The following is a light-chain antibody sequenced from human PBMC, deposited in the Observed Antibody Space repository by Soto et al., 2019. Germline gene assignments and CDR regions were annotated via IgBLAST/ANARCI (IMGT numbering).Light chain of an antibody. CDR2: DAS. V-gene: IGKV3-11*01. CDR1: QSVSSY. Sequence: EIVLTQSPATLSLSPGERATLSCRASQSVSSYLAWYQQKPGQAPRLLIYDASNRATGIPARFSGSGSGTYFTLTISSLEPEDFAVYYGQQRSNWPYTFGQGAKLEIK. J-gene: IGKJ2*01. CDR3: QQRSNWPYT.